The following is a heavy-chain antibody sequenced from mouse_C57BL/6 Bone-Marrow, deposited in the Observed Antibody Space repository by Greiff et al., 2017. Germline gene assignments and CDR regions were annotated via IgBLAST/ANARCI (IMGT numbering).Heavy chain of an antibody. Sequence: GAELVKPGASVKLSCKASGYTFTSYWMHWVKQRPGQGLEWIGMIHPNSGSTNYNEKFKSKATLTVDKSSSTAYMQLSSLTSEDSAVXYCARGGLRGYFDVWGTGTTVTVSS. V-gene: IGHV1-64*01. CDR3: ARGGLRGYFDV. D-gene: IGHD2-4*01. CDR2: IHPNSGST. J-gene: IGHJ1*03. CDR1: GYTFTSYW.